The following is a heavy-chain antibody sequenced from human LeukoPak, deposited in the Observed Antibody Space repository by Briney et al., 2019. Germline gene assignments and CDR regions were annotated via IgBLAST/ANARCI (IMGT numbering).Heavy chain of an antibody. Sequence: GGSLRLSCTASGVTLSNYAMHWVRRPPGRGLEGVAVISFDGTNKYYGDSVEGRFSVSRDNSKNTLYLQMNSLRPDDTAMYYCATDYGDYEPIDYWGQGTLVTVSS. V-gene: IGHV3-30*04. J-gene: IGHJ4*02. CDR3: ATDYGDYEPIDY. CDR1: GVTLSNYA. D-gene: IGHD4-17*01. CDR2: ISFDGTNK.